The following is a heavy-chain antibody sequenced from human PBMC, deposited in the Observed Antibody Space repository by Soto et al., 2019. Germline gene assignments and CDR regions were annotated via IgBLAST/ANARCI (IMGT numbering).Heavy chain of an antibody. CDR1: GFTFSSYA. V-gene: IGHV3-23*01. D-gene: IGHD3-22*01. J-gene: IGHJ4*02. CDR2: ISGSGGST. Sequence: HPGGSLRLSCAASGFTFSSYAMSWVRQAPGKGLEWVSAISGSGGSTYYADPVKGRFTISRDNSKNTLYLQMNSLRAEDTAVYYCAKDRGRYYYDSSGYYYGGFDYWGQGTLVTVSS. CDR3: AKDRGRYYYDSSGYYYGGFDY.